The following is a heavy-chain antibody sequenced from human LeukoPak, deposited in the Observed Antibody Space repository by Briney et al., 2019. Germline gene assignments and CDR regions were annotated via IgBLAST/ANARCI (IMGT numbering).Heavy chain of an antibody. J-gene: IGHJ4*02. D-gene: IGHD2-2*01. CDR1: GVTFSSYG. V-gene: IGHV3-30*02. CDR3: AKDYGHCSSTSCYGRGIDY. Sequence: VGSLSLSXAASGVTFSSYGMHWGRQAPGKGLEWVAFIRYDGSNKYYADSVKGRFTISRDNSKHTLYLQMNSLRAEDTAVYYCAKDYGHCSSTSCYGRGIDYWGQGTLVTVSS. CDR2: IRYDGSNK.